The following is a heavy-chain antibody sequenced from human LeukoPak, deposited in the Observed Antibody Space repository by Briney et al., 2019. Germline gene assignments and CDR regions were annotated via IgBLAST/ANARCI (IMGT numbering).Heavy chain of an antibody. CDR2: IYYSGST. CDR3: ARGLRQQLGFFDY. Sequence: SETLSLTCTLSVGSLRSYYWSWIRPPPQEGLEWIGYIYYSGSTNHNPTLTSRVNISVDTSKTQFSLKLSSVTAADTAVYYCARGLRQQLGFFDYWGQGTLFTVSS. V-gene: IGHV4-59*08. D-gene: IGHD6-13*01. J-gene: IGHJ4*02. CDR1: VGSLRSYY.